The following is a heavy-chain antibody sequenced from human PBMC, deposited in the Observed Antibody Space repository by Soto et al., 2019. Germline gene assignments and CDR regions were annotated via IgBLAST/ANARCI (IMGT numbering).Heavy chain of an antibody. V-gene: IGHV4-34*01. CDR3: ARGLGYCSGGSCYVYGMDV. CDR1: GGSFSGYY. Sequence: QVQLQQWGAGLLKPSETLSLTCAVYGGSFSGYYWSWIRQPPGKGLEWIGEINHSGSTNYNPSLKSRVTISVDTSKNQFSLKLSSVTAADTAVYYCARGLGYCSGGSCYVYGMDVWGQGTTVTVSS. CDR2: INHSGST. D-gene: IGHD2-15*01. J-gene: IGHJ6*02.